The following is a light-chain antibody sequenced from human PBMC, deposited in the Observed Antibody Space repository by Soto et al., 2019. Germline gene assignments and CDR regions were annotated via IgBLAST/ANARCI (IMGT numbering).Light chain of an antibody. CDR2: DAS. V-gene: IGKV3-11*01. J-gene: IGKJ2*01. Sequence: EILLTQSQATLSLSPGERATLSCRARQSISSYLAWYQQQPCQAPRLLIYDASNRATGIPARFSGSGSGPDFTLTISSLEPEDFAVYYCQHRYNWPQSFGQGTQLEI. CDR1: QSISSY. CDR3: QHRYNWPQS.